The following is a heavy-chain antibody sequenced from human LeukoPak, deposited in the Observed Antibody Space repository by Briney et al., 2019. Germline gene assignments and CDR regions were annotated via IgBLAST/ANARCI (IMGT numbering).Heavy chain of an antibody. CDR2: IKQDESEK. Sequence: GGSLRLSCAASGFTFSSYWMSWVRQAPGKGLEWAANIKQDESEKYYVDSLKGRFTISRDNAKNSLYLQRNSQRAEDTAVYYCARDKIEGPTKLDYWGQGILVTVSS. CDR3: ARDKIEGPTKLDY. CDR1: GFTFSSYW. V-gene: IGHV3-7*01. J-gene: IGHJ4*02. D-gene: IGHD1-1*01.